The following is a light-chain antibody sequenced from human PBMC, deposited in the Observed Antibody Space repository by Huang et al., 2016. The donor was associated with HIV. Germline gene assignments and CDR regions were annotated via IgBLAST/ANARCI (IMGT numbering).Light chain of an antibody. CDR2: KSS. J-gene: IGKJ1*01. Sequence: DIQMTQSPSILSASVGDRVTITCRACQCVSTWLAWYHQKPGHPPKSLIYKSSTLESGGPSRFSGSGSGTEFTLTISSLQPDDFATYYCQQYNTFWTFGQGTKV. CDR3: QQYNTFWT. CDR1: QCVSTW. V-gene: IGKV1-5*03.